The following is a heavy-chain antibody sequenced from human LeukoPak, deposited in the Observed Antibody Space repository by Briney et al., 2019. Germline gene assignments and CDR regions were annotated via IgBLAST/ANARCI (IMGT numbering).Heavy chain of an antibody. CDR3: AKITATWVAALGRSSPSRYGTDV. Sequence: PGGSLRLSCAASGFTFISYGMHWVRQAPGKGLEWVAVISYDGSNKYYADSVKGRFTISRDNSKNTLCLQLNSLRAEDTAVYYCAKITATWVAALGRSSPSRYGTDVWGQGTTGTVSS. D-gene: IGHD6-6*01. V-gene: IGHV3-30*18. J-gene: IGHJ6*02. CDR2: ISYDGSNK. CDR1: GFTFISYG.